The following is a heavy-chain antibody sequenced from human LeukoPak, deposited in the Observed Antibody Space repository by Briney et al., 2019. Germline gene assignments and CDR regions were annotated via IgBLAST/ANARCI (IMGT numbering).Heavy chain of an antibody. Sequence: GGSLRLSCAASGFTFSSYAMSWVRQAPGKGLEWVSVIYSGGSTYYADSVKGRFTISRDNSKNTLYLQMNSLRAEDTAVYYCARELSTSWFDPWGQGTLVTVSS. V-gene: IGHV3-66*01. D-gene: IGHD2/OR15-2a*01. CDR3: ARELSTSWFDP. CDR1: GFTFSSYA. CDR2: IYSGGST. J-gene: IGHJ5*02.